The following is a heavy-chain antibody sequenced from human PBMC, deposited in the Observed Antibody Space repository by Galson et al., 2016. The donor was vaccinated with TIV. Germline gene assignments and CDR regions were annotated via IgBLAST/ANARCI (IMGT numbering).Heavy chain of an antibody. D-gene: IGHD3-22*01. V-gene: IGHV3-53*03. CDR2: INGVGST. CDR1: GFTVSDKY. Sequence: SLRLSCAAPGFTVSDKYMYWVRQPPGKGLEWVSVINGVGSTYYADSVKGRFTISRDNSKNTLYLQMHSLRVEDTAVYFCARSYDSSGHRGRLDIWGQGALVTVSS. CDR3: ARSYDSSGHRGRLDI. J-gene: IGHJ4*02.